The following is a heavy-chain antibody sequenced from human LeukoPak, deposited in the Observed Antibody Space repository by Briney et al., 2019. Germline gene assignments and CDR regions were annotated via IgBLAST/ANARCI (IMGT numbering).Heavy chain of an antibody. D-gene: IGHD3-16*01. J-gene: IGHJ4*02. CDR2: ISRSSSTI. Sequence: GGSLRLSCAASGFTFNNYNMNWVRQAPGKGLEWISYISRSSSTIYYGDSVKGRFTISRDNAKNSLYLQMNSLRAEDTAVYYCASAYYHYYFDYWGQGTLVTVSS. CDR3: ASAYYHYYFDY. CDR1: GFTFNNYN. V-gene: IGHV3-48*01.